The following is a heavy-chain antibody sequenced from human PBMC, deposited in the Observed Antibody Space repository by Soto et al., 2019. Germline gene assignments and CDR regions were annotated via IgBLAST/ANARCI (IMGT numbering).Heavy chain of an antibody. CDR2: ISSSSSTI. V-gene: IGHV3-48*01. Sequence: GGSLRLSCAASGFTFSSYSMNWVRQAPGKGLEWVSYISSSSSTIYYADSVKGRFTISRDNAKNSLYLQMNSLRAEDTAVYYCARGGNSNYYYYYMDVWGKGTKVTVSS. CDR1: GFTFSSYS. D-gene: IGHD5-18*01. CDR3: ARGGNSNYYYYYMDV. J-gene: IGHJ6*03.